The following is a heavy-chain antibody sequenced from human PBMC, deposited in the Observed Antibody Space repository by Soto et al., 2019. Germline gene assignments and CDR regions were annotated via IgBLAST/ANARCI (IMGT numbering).Heavy chain of an antibody. Sequence: SVKVSCKASGGTFSSYAISWVRQAPGQGLEWMGGIIPIFGTANYAQKFQGRVTITADESTSTAYMELSSLRSEDTAVYYCASFRCGGDCYSPRPNHGMDVWGQGTTVTVSS. V-gene: IGHV1-69*13. CDR3: ASFRCGGDCYSPRPNHGMDV. CDR1: GGTFSSYA. D-gene: IGHD2-21*02. J-gene: IGHJ6*02. CDR2: IIPIFGTA.